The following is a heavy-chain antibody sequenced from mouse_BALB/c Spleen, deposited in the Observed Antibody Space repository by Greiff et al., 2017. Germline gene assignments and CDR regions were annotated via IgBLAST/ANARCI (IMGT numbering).Heavy chain of an antibody. CDR2: IRNKANGYTT. CDR1: GFTFTDYY. J-gene: IGHJ4*01. CDR3: AKNVGNYLPDYYAMDY. D-gene: IGHD2-1*01. V-gene: IGHV7-3*02. Sequence: EVKLVESGGGLVQPGGSLRLSCATSGFTFTDYYMSWVRQPPGKALEWLGFIRNKANGYTTEYSASVKGRFTISRDNDQRILYLQMNTLRAEDSATYYCAKNVGNYLPDYYAMDYWGQGTSVTVSS.